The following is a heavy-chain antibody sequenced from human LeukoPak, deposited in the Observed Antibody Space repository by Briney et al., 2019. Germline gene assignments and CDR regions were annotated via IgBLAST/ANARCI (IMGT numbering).Heavy chain of an antibody. CDR2: IIPIFGTA. CDR1: GGTFSSYA. D-gene: IGHD3-22*01. CDR3: ARAKGDYYDSNDVGFDY. J-gene: IGHJ4*02. V-gene: IGHV1-69*05. Sequence: EASVKVSCKASGGTFSSYAISWVRQAPGQGLEWMGRIIPIFGTANYAQKFQGRVTITTDESTSTAYMELSSLRSDDTAVYYCARAKGDYYDSNDVGFDYWGQGTLVTVSS.